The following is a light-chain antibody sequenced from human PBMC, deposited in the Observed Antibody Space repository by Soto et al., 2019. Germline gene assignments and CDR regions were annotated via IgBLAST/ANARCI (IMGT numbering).Light chain of an antibody. Sequence: QAVLTQPPSVSGAPGQRVTISCTGSSSNIGAGYDVHWYQQLPGTAPKLLIYGNSNRPSGVPDRFSGSKSGTSGSLAITGLQAEDEEDYYCQSYDSSLSGSVFGGGTKLSVL. V-gene: IGLV1-40*01. CDR3: QSYDSSLSGSV. J-gene: IGLJ2*01. CDR2: GNS. CDR1: SSNIGAGYD.